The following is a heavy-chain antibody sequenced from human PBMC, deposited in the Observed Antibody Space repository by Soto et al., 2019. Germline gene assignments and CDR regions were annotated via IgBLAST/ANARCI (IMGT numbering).Heavy chain of an antibody. D-gene: IGHD4-17*01. J-gene: IGHJ6*02. CDR3: ARDATTVVTPESDYYYYGMDV. V-gene: IGHV4-31*03. CDR2: IYYSGST. Sequence: PSETLSLTCTVSGGSISSGGYYWSWIRQHPGKGLEWIGYIYYSGSTYYNPSLKSRVTISVDTSKNQFSLKLSSVTAADTAVYYCARDATTVVTPESDYYYYGMDVWGQGTTVTVSS. CDR1: GGSISSGGYY.